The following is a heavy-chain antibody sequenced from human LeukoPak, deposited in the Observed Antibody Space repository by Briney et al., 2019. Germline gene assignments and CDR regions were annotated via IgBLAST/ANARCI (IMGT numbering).Heavy chain of an antibody. D-gene: IGHD5-18*01. V-gene: IGHV4-34*01. J-gene: IGHJ4*02. CDR1: GGSFSDYY. CDR3: ARVDTAMGADY. Sequence: PSETLSLTCAVYGGSFSDYYWTWVRQPPGKGLEWIGEINHSGSTNYNPSLKSRVTISVDTSKNQFSLKLSSVTAADTAVYYCARVDTAMGADYWGQGTLVTVSS. CDR2: INHSGST.